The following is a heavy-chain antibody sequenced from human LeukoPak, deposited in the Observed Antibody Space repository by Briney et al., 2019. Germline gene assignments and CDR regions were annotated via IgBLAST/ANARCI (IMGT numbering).Heavy chain of an antibody. CDR3: ARDRGDSSRWFTPAGFAY. CDR1: GFIFSSYG. V-gene: IGHV3-33*01. Sequence: GGSLRLSCAASGFIFSSYGMHWVRQAPGKGLEWVAVIWYDGSNKYYVDSVKGRFTISRDNSKNTLYLQMNSLRAEDTAVYYCARDRGDSSRWFTPAGFAYWGQGTLVTVSS. CDR2: IWYDGSNK. J-gene: IGHJ4*02. D-gene: IGHD6-13*01.